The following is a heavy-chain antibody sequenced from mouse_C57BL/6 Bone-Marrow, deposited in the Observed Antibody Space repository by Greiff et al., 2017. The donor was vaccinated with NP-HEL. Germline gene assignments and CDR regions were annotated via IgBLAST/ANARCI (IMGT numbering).Heavy chain of an antibody. Sequence: QVQLQQPGAELVMPGASVKLSCKASGYTFTSYWMHWVKQRPGQGLEWIGEIDPSDSYTNYNQKFKGKATLTVDKSSSTAYMQLSSLTSEDSAVYYCARRLRYFDVWGRGTTVTVSS. V-gene: IGHV1-69*01. CDR1: GYTFTSYW. J-gene: IGHJ1*03. CDR2: IDPSDSYT. D-gene: IGHD3-2*02. CDR3: ARRLRYFDV.